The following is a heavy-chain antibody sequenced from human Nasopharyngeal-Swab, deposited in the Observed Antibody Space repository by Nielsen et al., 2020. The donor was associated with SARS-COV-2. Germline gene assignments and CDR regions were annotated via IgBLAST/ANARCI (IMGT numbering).Heavy chain of an antibody. CDR1: GGNFSSYA. CDR3: ARHYYDSSGPFGYGMDV. CDR2: IIPIFGTA. D-gene: IGHD3-22*01. Sequence: SVKVSCNASGGNFSSYAISWVRQAPGQGLEWMGGIIPIFGTANYAQKFQGRVTITADKSTSTAYMELSSLRSEDTAVYYCARHYYDSSGPFGYGMDVWGQGTTVTVSS. V-gene: IGHV1-69*06. J-gene: IGHJ6*02.